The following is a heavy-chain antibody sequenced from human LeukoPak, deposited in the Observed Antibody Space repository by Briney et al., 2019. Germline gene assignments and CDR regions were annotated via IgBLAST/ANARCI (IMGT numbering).Heavy chain of an antibody. CDR2: IYYSGST. V-gene: IGHV4-59*12. CDR1: GGSISPSY. J-gene: IGHJ4*02. D-gene: IGHD1-7*01. CDR3: ARDSFY. Sequence: SSETLSLTCTVSGGSISPSYWSWIRQPPGKGLEWIGYIYYSGSTYYNPSLKSRVTISVDTSKNQFSLKLSSVTAADTAVYYCARDSFYWGQGTLVTVSS.